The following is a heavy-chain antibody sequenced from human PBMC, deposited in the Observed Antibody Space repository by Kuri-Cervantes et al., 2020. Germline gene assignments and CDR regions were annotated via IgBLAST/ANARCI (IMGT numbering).Heavy chain of an antibody. J-gene: IGHJ4*02. V-gene: IGHV3-23*01. CDR2: IIGTGANT. D-gene: IGHD3-22*01. CDR3: AKAASLSSGYHFVV. Sequence: GGSLRLSCEVSGFTSGDFGMHWVRQVPGKGLEWVSTIIGTGANTYYAHSVKGRFTISRDNSQNTLYLQMDSLRAEDTAVYYCAKAASLSSGYHFVVWGQGTLVTVSS. CDR1: GFTSGDFG.